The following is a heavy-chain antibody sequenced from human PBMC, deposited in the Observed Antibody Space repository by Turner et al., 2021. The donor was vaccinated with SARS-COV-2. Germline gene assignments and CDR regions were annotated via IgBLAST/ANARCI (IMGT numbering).Heavy chain of an antibody. Sequence: QVQLQESGPGLVKPSGTLSLTCAVSGVSITSHTWWTWVRQPPGKGLEWIGELYHSERTNYSPSLESRVTMSVDKSKNHFSLKLTSVTAADTAIYYCATQGAIGYRYASWGQGILVTVSS. V-gene: IGHV4-4*02. CDR3: ATQGAIGYRYAS. J-gene: IGHJ4*02. CDR1: GVSITSHTW. CDR2: LYHSERT. D-gene: IGHD5-18*01.